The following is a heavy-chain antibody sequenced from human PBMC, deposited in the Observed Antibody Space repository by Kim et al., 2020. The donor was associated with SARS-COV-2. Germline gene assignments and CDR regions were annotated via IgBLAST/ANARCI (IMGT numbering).Heavy chain of an antibody. V-gene: IGHV3-11*05. J-gene: IGHJ6*02. Sequence: RFTISRDNAKNSLYLKMNSLRAEDTAVYYCARVEYSSGWYNYYYYGMDVWGQGTTVTVSS. D-gene: IGHD6-19*01. CDR3: ARVEYSSGWYNYYYYGMDV.